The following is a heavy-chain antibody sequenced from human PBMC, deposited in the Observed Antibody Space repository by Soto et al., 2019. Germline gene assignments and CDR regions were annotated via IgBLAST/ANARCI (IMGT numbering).Heavy chain of an antibody. CDR1: GFTFSSYS. V-gene: IGHV3-48*01. CDR2: ISSSSSTI. J-gene: IGHJ5*02. Sequence: EVQLVESGGGLVQPGGSLRLSCAASGFTFSSYSMNWVRQAPGKGLEWVSYISSSSSTIYYADSVKGRFTISRDNAKNSLYLQMTSLRAEGTAGYYCARAALYNWNDVSWFDPWGQGTLVTVSS. CDR3: ARAALYNWNDVSWFDP. D-gene: IGHD1-1*01.